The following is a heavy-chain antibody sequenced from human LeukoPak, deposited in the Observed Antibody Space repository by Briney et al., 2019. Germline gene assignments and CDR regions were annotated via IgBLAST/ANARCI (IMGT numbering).Heavy chain of an antibody. Sequence: SETLSLTCTVSGGSISSSSYYWGWIRQPPGKGLEWIGSIYYSGSTYYNPSLKSRVTISVETSKNQFSLKLSSVTAADTAVYYCARSYSGSQNTFDYWGQGTLVTVSS. CDR3: ARSYSGSQNTFDY. D-gene: IGHD1-26*01. CDR2: IYYSGST. V-gene: IGHV4-39*07. J-gene: IGHJ4*02. CDR1: GGSISSSSYY.